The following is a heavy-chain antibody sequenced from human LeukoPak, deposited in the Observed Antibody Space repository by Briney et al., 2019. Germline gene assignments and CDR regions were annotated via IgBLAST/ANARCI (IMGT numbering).Heavy chain of an antibody. D-gene: IGHD3-22*01. CDR3: ARHWGIRGYYDSSGPKGWFDP. Sequence: SETLSLTCTVSGGSISSSSYYWGWIRQPPGKGLEWIGSIYYSRSTYYNPSLKSRVTISVDTSKNQFSLKLSSVTAADTAVYYCARHWGIRGYYDSSGPKGWFDPWGQGTLVTVSS. CDR1: GGSISSSSYY. CDR2: IYYSRST. V-gene: IGHV4-39*01. J-gene: IGHJ5*02.